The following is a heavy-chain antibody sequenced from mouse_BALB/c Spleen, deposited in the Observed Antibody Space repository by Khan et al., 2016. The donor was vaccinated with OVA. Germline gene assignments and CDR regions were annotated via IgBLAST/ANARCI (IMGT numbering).Heavy chain of an antibody. V-gene: IGHV2-9*02. CDR1: GFSLTSYG. CDR2: IWAGGST. J-gene: IGHJ2*01. Sequence: VQLVESGPGLVAPSQSLSITCTVSGFSLTSYGVHWVRQPPGKGMEWLGVIWAGGSTNYNSALMSRLSISKENSKSQVFFKMNSLQTDDTAMYYCARLEDIWGQGTTLTVSS. CDR3: ARLEDI. D-gene: IGHD1-3*01.